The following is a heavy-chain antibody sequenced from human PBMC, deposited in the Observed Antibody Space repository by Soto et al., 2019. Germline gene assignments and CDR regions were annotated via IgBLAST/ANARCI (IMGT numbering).Heavy chain of an antibody. CDR2: VNIYNDKT. V-gene: IGHV1-18*01. D-gene: IGHD5-18*01. CDR1: GYTFISYG. CDR3: ARERGGYSYGDC. J-gene: IGHJ4*02. Sequence: QVQLVQSGPEVKKPGASVKVSCQASGYTFISYGINWVRQAPGQGLEWMGWVNIYNDKTNYAQKFQGRVTMTKDTSTSTAYLELKSLRSDDTAVYYCARERGGYSYGDCWGKETLVTVSS.